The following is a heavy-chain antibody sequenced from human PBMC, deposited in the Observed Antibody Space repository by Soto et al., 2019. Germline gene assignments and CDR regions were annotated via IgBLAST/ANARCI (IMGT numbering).Heavy chain of an antibody. CDR3: XXXXXXXXTSTNCSTDWFDP. Sequence: QVQLVQSGAEVKKPGASVKVSCKASGYTFSSYGLDWVRQAPGQRLEWMGGINAGNGNTKYSQKFQGRVTITRDXSAXXXXXXXXXXXXXXXXXXXXXXXXXXXXTSTNCSTDWFDPWGQGTLVRVSS. V-gene: IGHV1-3*01. D-gene: IGHD2-2*01. CDR1: GYTFSSYG. CDR2: INAGNGNT. J-gene: IGHJ5*02.